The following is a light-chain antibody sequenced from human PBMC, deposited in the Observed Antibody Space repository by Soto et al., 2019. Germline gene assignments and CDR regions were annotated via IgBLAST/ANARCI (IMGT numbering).Light chain of an antibody. CDR2: GAS. J-gene: IGKJ4*01. CDR1: QNINFN. V-gene: IGKV3D-15*01. Sequence: ETLMTQSPATLSASPGERVTLSCRASQNINFNLAWYQQKPGQAPGVLIYGASSRASGIPDRFSGSGSGTDFTLTISRLEHDDFAFYYCQQYHNWPPLTIGGGTRVEIK. CDR3: QQYHNWPPLT.